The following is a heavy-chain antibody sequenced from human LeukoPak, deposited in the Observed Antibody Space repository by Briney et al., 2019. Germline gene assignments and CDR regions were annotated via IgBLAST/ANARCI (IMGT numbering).Heavy chain of an antibody. CDR2: IYPGDSDP. J-gene: IGHJ4*02. V-gene: IGHV5-51*01. CDR1: GYTSTTYS. CDR3: ARHGLCSSSFGFAY. D-gene: IGHD6-6*01. Sequence: GESRKSSCKCSGYTSTTYSLGWVRQMPRKGLEWMGIIYPGDSDPRYSPSFQGQVTISADKSISPAYLQWSSLKASDSAMYYCARHGLCSSSFGFAYWRQGPLVTVSS.